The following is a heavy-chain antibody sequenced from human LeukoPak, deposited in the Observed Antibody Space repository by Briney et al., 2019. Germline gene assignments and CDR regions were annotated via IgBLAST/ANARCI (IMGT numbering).Heavy chain of an antibody. D-gene: IGHD3-9*01. V-gene: IGHV3-21*01. CDR1: GFTFSSYS. Sequence: GGSLRLSCAASGFTFSSYSMNWVRQAPGKGLEWVSSISSSSSYIYCADSVKGGFTISRDNAKNSLYLQMNSLRAEDTAVYYCARDVRYYHYNWFDPWGQGTLVTVSS. CDR3: ARDVRYYHYNWFDP. J-gene: IGHJ5*02. CDR2: ISSSSSYI.